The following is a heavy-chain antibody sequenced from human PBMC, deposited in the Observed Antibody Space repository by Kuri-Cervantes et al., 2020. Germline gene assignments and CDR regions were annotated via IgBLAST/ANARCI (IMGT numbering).Heavy chain of an antibody. CDR1: GFTFSSYW. J-gene: IGHJ4*02. CDR3: ARAPSITMVQGVIMPTDY. D-gene: IGHD3-10*01. CDR2: ISSSGSTI. Sequence: GESLKISCAASGFTFSSYWMSWVRQAPGKGLEWGSYISSSGSTIYYADSVKGRFTISRDNAKNSLYLQMNSLRAEDTAVYYCARAPSITMVQGVIMPTDYWGQGTLVTVSS. V-gene: IGHV3-48*04.